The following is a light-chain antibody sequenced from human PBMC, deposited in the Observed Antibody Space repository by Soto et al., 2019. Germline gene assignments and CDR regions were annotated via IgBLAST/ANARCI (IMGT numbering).Light chain of an antibody. Sequence: IVLTQLTGTLSLSTGARATLSCRASQSVSSSYLAWYQQKPGQAPRLLIYGASSRATGIPDRFSGSGSGTDFTLTISRLEPEEFAVYYCQPYTNRPLTFGRGTKVDIK. CDR2: GAS. V-gene: IGKV3-20*01. CDR3: QPYTNRPLT. CDR1: QSVSSSY. J-gene: IGKJ4*01.